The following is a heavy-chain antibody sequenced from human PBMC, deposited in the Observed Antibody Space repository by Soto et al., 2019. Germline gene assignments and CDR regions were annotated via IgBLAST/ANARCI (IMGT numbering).Heavy chain of an antibody. V-gene: IGHV4-39*01. J-gene: IGHJ4*02. D-gene: IGHD6-13*01. CDR3: ARSLFSSPWPSYFDY. Sequence: QLQLQESGPGLVRPSETLSLSCTVSGGSISSNSYYWGWIRQPPGKGLEWIGCIQYSGSTYNNPSIRSRVTPSVETSENQFPLKVSSVTAADTAVYYCARSLFSSPWPSYFDYWGQGTLVTASS. CDR2: IQYSGST. CDR1: GGSISSNSYY.